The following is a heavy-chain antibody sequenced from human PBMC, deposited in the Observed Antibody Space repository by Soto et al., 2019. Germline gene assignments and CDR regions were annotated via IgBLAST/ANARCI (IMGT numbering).Heavy chain of an antibody. J-gene: IGHJ5*02. D-gene: IGHD2-2*01. CDR1: GGSISSGDYY. CDR3: ARGSYQLLQNWFDT. V-gene: IGHV4-30-4*01. CDR2: IYYSGST. Sequence: PSETLSLTCTVSGGSISSGDYYWSWIRQPPGKGLEWIGYIYYSGSTYYNPSLKSRVTISVDTSKNQFSLKLSSVTAADTAVYYCARGSYQLLQNWFDTWGQGTLVTVSS.